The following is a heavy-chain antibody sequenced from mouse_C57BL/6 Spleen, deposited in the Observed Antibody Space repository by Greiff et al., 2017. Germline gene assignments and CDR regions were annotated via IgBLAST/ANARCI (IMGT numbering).Heavy chain of an antibody. J-gene: IGHJ3*01. CDR2: IYPRSGNT. Sequence: QVQLQQSGAELARPGASVKLSCKASGYTFTSYGISWVKQRTGQGLEWIGEIYPRSGNTYYNEKFKGKATLTADKSSSTVYMELRSLTSEDSAVYFCARTSDYYGSSLAWFAYWGQGTLVTVSA. CDR3: ARTSDYYGSSLAWFAY. CDR1: GYTFTSYG. D-gene: IGHD1-1*01. V-gene: IGHV1-81*01.